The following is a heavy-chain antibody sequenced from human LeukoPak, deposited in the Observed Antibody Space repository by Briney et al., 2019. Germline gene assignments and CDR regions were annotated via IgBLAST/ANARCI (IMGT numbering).Heavy chain of an antibody. CDR1: GFTFSTYA. V-gene: IGHV3-23*01. D-gene: IGHD2-2*01. J-gene: IGHJ4*02. CDR3: AKSHLGYCSSTSCYPYFDY. Sequence: GGSLRLSCSASGFTFSTYAMHWVRQAPGKGLEWVSAISGSGGSTYYADSVKGRFTISRDNSKNTLYLQMNSLRAEDTAVYYCAKSHLGYCSSTSCYPYFDYWGQGTLVTVSS. CDR2: ISGSGGST.